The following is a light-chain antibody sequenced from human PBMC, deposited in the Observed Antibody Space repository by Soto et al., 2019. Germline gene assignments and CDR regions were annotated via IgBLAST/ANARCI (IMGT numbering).Light chain of an antibody. V-gene: IGLV1-40*01. CDR2: GDT. CDR1: NSNIGAGFD. CDR3: QSYDSGLSGYV. Sequence: QSVLTQPPSVSGAPGQRFTISCTGSNSNIGAGFDLHWYQQLPGTAPKLLIYGDTNRPSGVPDRVSGSRSVTSASLAITGLQAEDEADYYCQSYDSGLSGYVFGTGTKLTVL. J-gene: IGLJ1*01.